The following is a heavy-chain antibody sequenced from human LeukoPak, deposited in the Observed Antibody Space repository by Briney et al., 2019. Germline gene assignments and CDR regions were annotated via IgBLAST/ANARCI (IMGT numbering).Heavy chain of an antibody. D-gene: IGHD6-13*01. CDR3: AILPGYSSGWYEVNY. J-gene: IGHJ4*02. CDR2: FSGSGGST. CDR1: GFTFSRYA. Sequence: GVPLRLSCAASGFTFSRYAMSGPPQATGRGGVGVSSFSGSGGSTYYADSVKGRFTISRDNSKNTLYLQMNSLRAEDTAVYYCAILPGYSSGWYEVNYWGEGTLVTVSS. V-gene: IGHV3-23*01.